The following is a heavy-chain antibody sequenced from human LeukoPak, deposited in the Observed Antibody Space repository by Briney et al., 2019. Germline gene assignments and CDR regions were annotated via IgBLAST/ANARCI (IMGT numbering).Heavy chain of an antibody. V-gene: IGHV1-46*01. Sequence: GASVKVSCKASGYTFTRYYMHWVRQAPGQGLEWMGIINPSGGSTRYAQKFQGRVTMTRDTSTSTVYMELSSLRSEDTAVYYCARDSYCSSTSCYDVVIDYWGQGTLVTVSS. J-gene: IGHJ4*02. CDR1: GYTFTRYY. D-gene: IGHD2-2*01. CDR3: ARDSYCSSTSCYDVVIDY. CDR2: INPSGGST.